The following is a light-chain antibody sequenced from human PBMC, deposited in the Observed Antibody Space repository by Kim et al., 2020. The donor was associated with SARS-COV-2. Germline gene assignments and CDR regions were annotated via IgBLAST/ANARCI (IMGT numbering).Light chain of an antibody. J-gene: IGKJ4*01. V-gene: IGKV1-5*03. Sequence: DIQMTQSPSTLSASVGDRITITCRASQNINNWLAWYQQKPGKAPQVLIYKASSLESGVPSRFSGSGSGTEFTLTISSLQPEDFATYYCQQYNSYPPSFGGGTKVDIK. CDR1: QNINNW. CDR3: QQYNSYPPS. CDR2: KAS.